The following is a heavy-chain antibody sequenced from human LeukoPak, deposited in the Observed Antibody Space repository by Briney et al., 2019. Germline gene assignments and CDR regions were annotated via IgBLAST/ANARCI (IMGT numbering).Heavy chain of an antibody. V-gene: IGHV4-39*07. J-gene: IGHJ4*02. D-gene: IGHD2-2*01. Sequence: PSETLSLTCTVSGGSISSSSYYWGWIRQPPGKGLEWIGSIYYSGSTYYNPSLKSRVTISVDTSKNQFSLKLSSVTAADTAVYYCARGSGAVVPAASRGYFDYWGQGTLVTVSS. CDR2: IYYSGST. CDR1: GGSISSSSYY. CDR3: ARGSGAVVPAASRGYFDY.